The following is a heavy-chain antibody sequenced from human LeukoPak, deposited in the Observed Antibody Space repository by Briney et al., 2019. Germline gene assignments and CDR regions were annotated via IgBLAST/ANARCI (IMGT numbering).Heavy chain of an antibody. V-gene: IGHV3-7*01. J-gene: IGHJ3*02. CDR3: AREYCSGGSCYSSLDAFDI. D-gene: IGHD2-15*01. CDR2: IKQDGSEK. Sequence: GGSLRLSCAASGFTFSSYWMSWVRQAPGKGLEWVANIKQDGSEKYYVDSVKGRFTISRDNAKNSLYLQVNSLRAEDTAVYYCAREYCSGGSCYSSLDAFDIWGQGTMVTVSS. CDR1: GFTFSSYW.